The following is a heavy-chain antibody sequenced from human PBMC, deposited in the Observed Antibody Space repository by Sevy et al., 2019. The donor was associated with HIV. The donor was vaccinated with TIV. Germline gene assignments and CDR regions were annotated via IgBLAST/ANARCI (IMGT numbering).Heavy chain of an antibody. CDR2: ISSSSSYI. Sequence: GGSLRLSCAASGFTFSSYSMNWVRQAPGKGLEWVSSISSSSSYIYYADSVKGRFTISRDNAKNSLYLQMNSLRAEDTAVYYCARDHEPGGDAFDISGQGTMVTVS. J-gene: IGHJ3*02. CDR1: GFTFSSYS. V-gene: IGHV3-21*01. CDR3: ARDHEPGGDAFDI. D-gene: IGHD3-10*01.